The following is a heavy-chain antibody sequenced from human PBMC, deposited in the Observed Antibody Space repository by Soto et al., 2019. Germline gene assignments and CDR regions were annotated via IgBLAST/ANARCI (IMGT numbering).Heavy chain of an antibody. CDR1: GYSISTFY. V-gene: IGHV4-59*01. CDR2: VYYTGST. D-gene: IGHD3-22*01. J-gene: IGHJ4*02. CDR3: ARGRTVRNYADDSSDYFYFFDY. Sequence: SETLSLTCPVSGYSISTFYWGWMRQSPGKELEWIGYVYYTGSTNYNPPLKSRVTISVDRSKNQFSLKLTSANAADTAVYYCARGRTVRNYADDSSDYFYFFDYWGQGTQVPVSS.